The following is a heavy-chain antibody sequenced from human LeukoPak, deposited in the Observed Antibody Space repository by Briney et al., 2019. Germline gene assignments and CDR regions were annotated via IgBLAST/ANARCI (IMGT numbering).Heavy chain of an antibody. CDR2: ISAYNGNT. CDR1: GYTFTTYY. Sequence: ASVKVSCKASGYTFTTYYLHWVRQAPGQGLEWMGWISAYNGNTNYAQKLQGRVTMTTDTSTSTAYMELRSLRSDDTAVYYCARVALYSSSWYLYYWGQGTLVTVSS. CDR3: ARVALYSSSWYLYY. V-gene: IGHV1-18*04. D-gene: IGHD6-13*01. J-gene: IGHJ4*02.